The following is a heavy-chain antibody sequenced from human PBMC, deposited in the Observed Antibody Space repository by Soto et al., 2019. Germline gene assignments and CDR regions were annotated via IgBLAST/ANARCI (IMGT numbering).Heavy chain of an antibody. CDR2: INDDGSST. CDR3: ARVVDY. Sequence: LRLSCAASGFTFSSYWMHWVRQAPGKGLVWVSRINDDGSSTNYADYADSVKGRFTISRDNAKNTLYLQMNSLRAEDTAVYYCARVVDYCSQRTLVTVSA. V-gene: IGHV3-74*01. J-gene: IGHJ4*02. CDR1: GFTFSSYW.